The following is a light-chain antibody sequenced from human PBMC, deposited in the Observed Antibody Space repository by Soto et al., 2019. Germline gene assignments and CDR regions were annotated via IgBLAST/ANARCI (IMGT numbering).Light chain of an antibody. Sequence: EIVLTQSPGTLSLSPGERATLSCRASQSVYSSYLAWYQQKPGQAPRLLIYGAFTRATGIPDRFSGSGSGTDFTLTSSRLEPEDFAVYYCQQYGNSLTFGGGTKVEIK. CDR3: QQYGNSLT. V-gene: IGKV3-20*01. CDR1: QSVYSSY. CDR2: GAF. J-gene: IGKJ4*01.